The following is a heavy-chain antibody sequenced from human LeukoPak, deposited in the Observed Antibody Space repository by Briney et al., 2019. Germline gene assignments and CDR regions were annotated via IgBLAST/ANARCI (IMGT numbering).Heavy chain of an antibody. CDR3: ARELAVAATGT. J-gene: IGHJ4*02. Sequence: GGSLRLSCAASGFTFSYYSMNWVRQAPGKGLEWVSYISSTSTIIYYADSVKGRFTISRDNAKNSLFLQMNSLRAEDTAVYYCARELAVAATGTWGQGTLVTVSS. V-gene: IGHV3-48*01. CDR1: GFTFSYYS. D-gene: IGHD2-15*01. CDR2: ISSTSTII.